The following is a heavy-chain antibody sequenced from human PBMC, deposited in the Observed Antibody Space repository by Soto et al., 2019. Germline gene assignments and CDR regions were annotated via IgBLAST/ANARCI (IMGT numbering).Heavy chain of an antibody. V-gene: IGHV4-39*07. Sequence: SETLSLTCTVSGGSISSSSYYWGWIRQPPGKGLEWIGSIYYSGSTYYNPSLKSRVTISVDTSKNQFSLKLSSVTAADTAVYYCARSDFWSGYYQAGFDYWGQGTLVTVSS. J-gene: IGHJ4*02. CDR2: IYYSGST. CDR1: GGSISSSSYY. D-gene: IGHD3-3*01. CDR3: ARSDFWSGYYQAGFDY.